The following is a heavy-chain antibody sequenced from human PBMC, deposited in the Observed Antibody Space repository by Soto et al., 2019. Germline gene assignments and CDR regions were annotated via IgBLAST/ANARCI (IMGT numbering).Heavy chain of an antibody. CDR2: ISSSDSII. Sequence: GGSLRLSCAASGFTFSDSYMSWIRQAPGKGLEWVSYISSSDSIIYYSDSVRGRFIISRDNAKNSLYLQMNSLRAEDTAVYYCARDLGYYDSSGYFDYWGQGTLVTVSS. D-gene: IGHD3-22*01. CDR1: GFTFSDSY. V-gene: IGHV3-11*01. J-gene: IGHJ4*02. CDR3: ARDLGYYDSSGYFDY.